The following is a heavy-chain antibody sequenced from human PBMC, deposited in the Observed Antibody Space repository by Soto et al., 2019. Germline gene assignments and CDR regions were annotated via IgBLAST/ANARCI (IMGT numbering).Heavy chain of an antibody. CDR1: GGSISSGDYY. CDR3: ARGSFGVVDQLDY. Sequence: PSETLSLTCTVSGGSISSGDYYWSWIRQPPGKGLEWIGYIYYSGSTYYNPSLKSRVTISVDTSKNQFSLKLSSVTAADTAVYYCARGSFGVVDQLDYWGQGTLVTVSS. J-gene: IGHJ4*02. V-gene: IGHV4-30-4*01. D-gene: IGHD3-3*01. CDR2: IYYSGST.